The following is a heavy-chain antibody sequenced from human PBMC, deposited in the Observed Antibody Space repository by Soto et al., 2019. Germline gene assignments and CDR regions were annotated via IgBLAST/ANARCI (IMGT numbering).Heavy chain of an antibody. V-gene: IGHV1-3*01. CDR2: INAGYGNT. J-gene: IGHJ5*02. CDR3: ASAHYYGSGSYPWWFDP. D-gene: IGHD3-10*01. Sequence: ASVKVSCKASGYTFSIYAMHCVLQSPLQRLEWMGWINAGYGNTKSSQKFQDRVTISRNTSISTAYMELSSPRSEDTAVYYCASAHYYGSGSYPWWFDPWGQGTLVTVSS. CDR1: GYTFSIYA.